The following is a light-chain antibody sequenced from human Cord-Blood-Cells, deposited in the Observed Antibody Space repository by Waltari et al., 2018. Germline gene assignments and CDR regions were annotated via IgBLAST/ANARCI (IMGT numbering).Light chain of an antibody. CDR1: QSVSSSY. CDR3: QQYGSSPLT. V-gene: IGKV3-20*01. Sequence: EIVLTQSPGTLSLSPGERATLSCRASQSVSSSYLAWYQQKPGQAPRRLIYGASSRATGIPDRFSGSESGTDFTLTISRLEPEDFAVYYCQQYGSSPLTFGGGIKVEIK. J-gene: IGKJ4*01. CDR2: GAS.